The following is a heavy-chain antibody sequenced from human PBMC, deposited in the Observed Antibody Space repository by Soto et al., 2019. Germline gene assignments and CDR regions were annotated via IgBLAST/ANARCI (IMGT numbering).Heavy chain of an antibody. CDR1: GGTFSSYA. D-gene: IGHD2-15*01. J-gene: IGHJ6*02. CDR2: IIPIFGTA. CDR3: ASPIRDCSGGSCYPQNYYYYGMDV. V-gene: IGHV1-69*13. Sequence: SVKVSCKASGGTFSSYAISWVRQAPGQGLEWMGGIIPIFGTANYAQKFQGRVTITADESTSTAYMELSSLRSEDTAVYYCASPIRDCSGGSCYPQNYYYYGMDVWGQGTTVTVYS.